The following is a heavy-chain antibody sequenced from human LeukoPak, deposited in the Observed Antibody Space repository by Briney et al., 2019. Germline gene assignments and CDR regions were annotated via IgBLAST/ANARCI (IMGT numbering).Heavy chain of an antibody. V-gene: IGHV1-69*13. D-gene: IGHD5-12*01. CDR3: AREAGVDQEGAFDI. CDR1: GGTFSSYA. CDR2: IIPIFGTA. Sequence: GASVKVSCKASGGTFSSYAISWVRQAPGQGLEWMGGIIPIFGTANYAQKFQGRVTITADESTSTAYMELSSLRSEDTVVYYCAREAGVDQEGAFDIWGQGTMVTVSS. J-gene: IGHJ3*02.